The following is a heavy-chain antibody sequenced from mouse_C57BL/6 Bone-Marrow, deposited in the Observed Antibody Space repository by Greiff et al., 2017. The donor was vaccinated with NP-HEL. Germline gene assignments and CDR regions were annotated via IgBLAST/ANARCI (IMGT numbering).Heavy chain of an antibody. CDR1: GYTFTDYN. Sequence: EVQLVESGPELVKPGASVKIPCKASGYTFTDYNMDWVKQSHGKSLEWIGDINPNNGGTIYNQKFKGKATLTVDKSSSTAYMELRSLTSEDTAVYYCARSEANWDEGYFDYWGQGTTLTVSS. CDR3: ARSEANWDEGYFDY. J-gene: IGHJ2*01. D-gene: IGHD4-1*01. V-gene: IGHV1-18*01. CDR2: INPNNGGT.